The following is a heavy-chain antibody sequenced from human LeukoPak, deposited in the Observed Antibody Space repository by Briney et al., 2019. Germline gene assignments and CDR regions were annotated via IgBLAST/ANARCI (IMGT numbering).Heavy chain of an antibody. V-gene: IGHV4-59*01. D-gene: IGHD2-15*01. CDR2: IFRSGST. CDR1: TDSTNTYY. CDR3: VRLRWELLAPYFDH. J-gene: IGHJ4*02. Sequence: PSETLSLTCSVSTDSTNTYYWTWIRQSPGKGLEWIGHIFRSGSTDYKPSFKNRVTIFIDMSRKEFSLKLTSVTVADTAMYYCVRLRWELLAPYFDHWGQGAFVIVSS.